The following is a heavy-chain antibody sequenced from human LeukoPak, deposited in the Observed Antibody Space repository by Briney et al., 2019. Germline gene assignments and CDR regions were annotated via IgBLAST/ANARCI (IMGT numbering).Heavy chain of an antibody. D-gene: IGHD1-14*01. CDR2: IYPGDSDT. Sequence: GESLKISCKGSGYRFASYWIAWVRQKPGKGLEFMGIIYPGDSDTRYSPSFQGQVTISADKSISTAYLQWSSLKASDTAMYYCARQSPTAPYYWGQGTLVTVSS. CDR3: ARQSPTAPYY. J-gene: IGHJ4*02. V-gene: IGHV5-51*01. CDR1: GYRFASYW.